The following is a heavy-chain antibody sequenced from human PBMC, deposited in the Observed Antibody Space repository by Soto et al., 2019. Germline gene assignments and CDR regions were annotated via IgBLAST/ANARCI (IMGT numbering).Heavy chain of an antibody. CDR3: TRGGPDAFCGGGRCYFDY. CDR1: GFTFDDFA. V-gene: IGHV3-9*01. Sequence: DVQLVESGGGLVQPGRSLRLSCAASGFTFDDFAMHWVRRVPGKGLEWVSSITWNSNVIGYADSVKGRFTISRANAKTSLYLQMNSLRPEDTAFYYCTRGGPDAFCGGGRCYFDYWGQGTLVTVSS. D-gene: IGHD2-15*01. CDR2: ITWNSNVI. J-gene: IGHJ4*02.